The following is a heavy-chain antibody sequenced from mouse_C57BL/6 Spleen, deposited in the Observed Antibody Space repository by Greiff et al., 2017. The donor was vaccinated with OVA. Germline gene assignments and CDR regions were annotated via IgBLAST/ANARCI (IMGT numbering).Heavy chain of an antibody. CDR2: IDPSDSYT. D-gene: IGHD2-3*01. CDR3: AIRYDGYYPDY. V-gene: IGHV1-59*01. J-gene: IGHJ2*01. Sequence: QVQLQQPGAELVRPGTSVKLSCKASGYTFTSYWMHWVKQRPGQGLEWIGVIDPSDSYTNYNQKFKGKATLTVDTSSSTAYMQLSSLTSEDSAVYDCAIRYDGYYPDYWGQGTTLTVSS. CDR1: GYTFTSYW.